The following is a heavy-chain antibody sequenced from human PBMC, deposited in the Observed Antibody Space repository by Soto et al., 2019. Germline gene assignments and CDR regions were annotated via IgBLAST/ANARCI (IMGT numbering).Heavy chain of an antibody. CDR2: MWYDGSNE. CDR3: ARAGGSSLYSWFDP. D-gene: IGHD5-12*01. Sequence: GGSLRLSCATSGFIFSNYGIHWVRQAPGKGLEWVAVMWYDGSNEHYADSVKGRFTISRDNSKNTLYLQMNNLRVEDTAMYYCARAGGSSLYSWFDPWGQGTLVTVSS. V-gene: IGHV3-33*01. CDR1: GFIFSNYG. J-gene: IGHJ5*02.